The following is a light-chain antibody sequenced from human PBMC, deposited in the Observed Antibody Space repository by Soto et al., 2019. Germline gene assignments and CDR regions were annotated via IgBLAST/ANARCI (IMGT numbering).Light chain of an antibody. V-gene: IGKV3-11*01. CDR3: HQRSNWPRT. CDR2: DAS. CDR1: QSVRRY. Sequence: EIVFTQSPATLSLSPGERATLSCRSSQSVRRYLAWYQQKPGQAPRLLLYDASTRATGIPSRFSGSGSGTDFTLTISSLEPEDFAVYYCHQRSNWPRTFGGGTKVDIK. J-gene: IGKJ4*01.